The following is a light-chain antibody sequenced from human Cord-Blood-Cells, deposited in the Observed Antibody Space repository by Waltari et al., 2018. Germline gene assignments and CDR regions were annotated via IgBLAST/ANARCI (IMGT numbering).Light chain of an antibody. CDR2: EGS. CDR3: CSYAGSSTFVV. CDR1: RSDVGSYNL. Sequence: QSALPQPASVSGSPGQSITIPCPGTRSDVGSYNLVSWYQQHPGKAPKLMIYEGSKRPSGVSNRVSGSKSGNTASLTISGLQAEDEADYYCCSYAGSSTFVVFGGGTKLTVL. V-gene: IGLV2-23*03. J-gene: IGLJ2*01.